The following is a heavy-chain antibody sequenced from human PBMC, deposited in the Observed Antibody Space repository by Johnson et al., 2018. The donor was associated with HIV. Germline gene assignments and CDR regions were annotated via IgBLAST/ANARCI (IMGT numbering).Heavy chain of an antibody. V-gene: IGHV3-30-3*01. J-gene: IGHJ3*02. CDR1: GFTFSSYA. CDR2: ISYDGSNK. CDR3: ARDGGDAVVGSGAFDI. D-gene: IGHD2-15*01. Sequence: QVQLVESGGGVVQPGRSLRLSCAASGFTFSSYAMHWVRQAPGKGLEWVAVISYDGSNKYYADSVKGRFTISRDNSKNTLYRQMKSLRAEDTAVYYCARDGGDAVVGSGAFDIWGHGTMVTVSS.